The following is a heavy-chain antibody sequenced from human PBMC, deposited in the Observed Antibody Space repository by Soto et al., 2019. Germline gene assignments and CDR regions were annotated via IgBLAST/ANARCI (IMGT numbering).Heavy chain of an antibody. J-gene: IGHJ3*02. V-gene: IGHV1-24*01. D-gene: IGHD3-16*02. CDR2: FDPEDGET. CDR3: ATRIYDYVWGSYRNPTDAFDI. Sequence: ASVKVSCKVSGYTLTELSMHWVRQAPGKGLEWMGGFDPEDGETIYAQKFQGRVTMTEDTSTDTAYMELSSLRSEDTAVYYCATRIYDYVWGSYRNPTDAFDIWGQGTMVTVSS. CDR1: GYTLTELS.